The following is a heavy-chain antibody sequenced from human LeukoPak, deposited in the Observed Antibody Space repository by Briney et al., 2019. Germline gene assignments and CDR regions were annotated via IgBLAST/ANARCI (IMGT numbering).Heavy chain of an antibody. D-gene: IGHD3-10*01. CDR1: GFTFSSYG. V-gene: IGHV3-30*02. CDR3: ARYYGSGRDGDY. CDR2: IRYDGSNK. J-gene: IGHJ4*02. Sequence: GGSLRLSCAASGFTFSSYGMHWVRQAPGKGLGWVAFIRYDGSNKYYADSVKGRFTISRDNSKNTLYLQMNSLRAEDTAVYFCARYYGSGRDGDYWGQGTLVTVSS.